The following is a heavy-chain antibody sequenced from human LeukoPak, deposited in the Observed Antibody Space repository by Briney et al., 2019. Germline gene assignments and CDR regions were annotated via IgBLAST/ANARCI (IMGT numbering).Heavy chain of an antibody. J-gene: IGHJ4*02. CDR2: ISGTGAGT. D-gene: IGHD6-19*01. V-gene: IGHV3-23*01. Sequence: GGSLRLSCAASGFTFSSYAMSWVRQAPRKRLEWLSAISGTGAGTYYADSVKGRFTISRDNSKNTLYLQMNSLRAEDTAVYFCARRPVAGTGYFDYWGQGALVTVSS. CDR1: GFTFSSYA. CDR3: ARRPVAGTGYFDY.